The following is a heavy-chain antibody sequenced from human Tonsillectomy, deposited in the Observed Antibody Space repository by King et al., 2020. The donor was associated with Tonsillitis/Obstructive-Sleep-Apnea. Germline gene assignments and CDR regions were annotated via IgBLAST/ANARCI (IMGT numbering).Heavy chain of an antibody. CDR1: GGSISRYY. J-gene: IGHJ4*02. D-gene: IGHD2-21*02. Sequence: VQLQESGPGLVKPSETLSLTCTVSGGSISRYYWSWIRQHPGKGLEWVWYIYYSGSTNYNPPLKSRVTLSVDTSKNQFSLKLSSVTAADTAVYYCARVRSGDSKLYYFDYWGQGTLVTVSS. V-gene: IGHV4-59*01. CDR2: IYYSGST. CDR3: ARVRSGDSKLYYFDY.